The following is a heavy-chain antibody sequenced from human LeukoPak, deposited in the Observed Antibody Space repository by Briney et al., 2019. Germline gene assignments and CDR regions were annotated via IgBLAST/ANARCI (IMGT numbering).Heavy chain of an antibody. CDR2: IMPLFRTP. CDR1: GGTSSTFS. CDR3: ARVDRHHFYLDV. Sequence: ASVKVSCKASGGTSSTFSITWVRQAPGQGLEWMGGIMPLFRTPHYAQKLQGRVTVSTDESTSTAYMELSSLKSDDTAIYYCARVDRHHFYLDVWGTGTTVTVSS. V-gene: IGHV1-69*05. J-gene: IGHJ6*03.